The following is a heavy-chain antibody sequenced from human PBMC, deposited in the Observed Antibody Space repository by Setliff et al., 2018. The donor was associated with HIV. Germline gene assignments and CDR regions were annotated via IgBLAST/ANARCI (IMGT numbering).Heavy chain of an antibody. CDR2: INTDGSST. Sequence: LRLSCAASGFSFSSYWMHWVRQAPGKGLVWVSRINTDGSSTKYADSVKGRFTISRDNAKNTLYLQMDSLRGEDTAVYYCARGYYGSDLQNAMDVWGQGTTVTVSS. V-gene: IGHV3-74*03. CDR1: GFSFSSYW. D-gene: IGHD3-10*01. CDR3: ARGYYGSDLQNAMDV. J-gene: IGHJ6*02.